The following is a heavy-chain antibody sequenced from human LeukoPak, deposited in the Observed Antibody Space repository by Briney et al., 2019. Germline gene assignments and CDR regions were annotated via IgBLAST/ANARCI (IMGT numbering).Heavy chain of an antibody. J-gene: IGHJ4*02. CDR1: GGSINSGGYY. D-gene: IGHD1-1*01. V-gene: IGHV4-31*03. CDR2: IYYSGST. CDR3: GRDRNGYFDY. Sequence: SETLSLTCTVSGGSINSGGYYWSWIRQHPGKGLEWIGYIYYSGSTYYNPSLKSRVTISVDTSKNQFSLKLSSVTAADTAVYYCGRDRNGYFDYWGQGTLVTVSS.